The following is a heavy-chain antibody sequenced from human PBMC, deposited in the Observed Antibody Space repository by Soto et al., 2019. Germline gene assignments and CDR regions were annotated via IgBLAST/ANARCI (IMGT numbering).Heavy chain of an antibody. Sequence: EVQLVESGGGLVQPGGSLRLSCAASGFTFSSYWMSWVRQAPGKGLEWVANIKQDGSEKYYVDSVKGRFTISRDNAENSLSLQMNSLSAEDTAVNSCARADSGDYPYYYSYLDVWGKGTTVTVSS. D-gene: IGHD4-17*01. CDR2: IKQDGSEK. J-gene: IGHJ6*03. CDR1: GFTFSSYW. V-gene: IGHV3-7*01. CDR3: ARADSGDYPYYYSYLDV.